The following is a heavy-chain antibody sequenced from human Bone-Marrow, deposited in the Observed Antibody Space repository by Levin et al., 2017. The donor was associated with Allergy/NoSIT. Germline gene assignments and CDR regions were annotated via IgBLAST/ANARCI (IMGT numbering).Heavy chain of an antibody. V-gene: IGHV3-30*18. CDR3: AKPDRTYFYDSTDAFDI. CDR2: ISYDGNYK. D-gene: IGHD3-22*01. Sequence: HPGGSLRLSCVASGFTFSTYGMHWVRRAPGKGLEWVAIISYDGNYKHYGDSVKGRFTVSRDNSNNTLYLEMNSLRAEDTALYYCAKPDRTYFYDSTDAFDIWGQGTVVTVSS. CDR1: GFTFSTYG. J-gene: IGHJ3*02.